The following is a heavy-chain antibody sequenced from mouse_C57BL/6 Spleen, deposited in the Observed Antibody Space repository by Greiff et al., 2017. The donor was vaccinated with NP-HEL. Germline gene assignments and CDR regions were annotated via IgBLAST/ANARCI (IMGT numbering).Heavy chain of an antibody. CDR2: IDPSDSET. D-gene: IGHD2-1*01. Sequence: QVQLQQSGAELVRPGSSVKLSCKASGYTFTSYWMHWVKQRPIQGLEWIGNIDPSDSETHYNQKFKDKATLTVDKSSSTAYMQLSSLTSEDSAVYYVARDGNYIFDYWGQGTTLTVSS. V-gene: IGHV1-52*01. CDR1: GYTFTSYW. J-gene: IGHJ2*01. CDR3: ARDGNYIFDY.